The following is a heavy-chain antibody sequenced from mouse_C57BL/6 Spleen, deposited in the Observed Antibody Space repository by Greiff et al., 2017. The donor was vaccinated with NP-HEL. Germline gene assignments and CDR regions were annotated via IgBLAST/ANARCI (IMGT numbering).Heavy chain of an antibody. CDR3: ARGGLYGSSSAWFAY. V-gene: IGHV5-16*01. J-gene: IGHJ3*01. CDR2: INYDGSST. D-gene: IGHD1-1*01. CDR1: GFTFRDYY. Sequence: EVKLVESEGGLVQPGSSMKLSCTASGFTFRDYYMAWVRQVPEKGLEWVANINYDGSSTSSLDSLKRRFIISSDNAKNILYLQMSSLKSEDTATDYCARGGLYGSSSAWFAYWGQGTLVTVSA.